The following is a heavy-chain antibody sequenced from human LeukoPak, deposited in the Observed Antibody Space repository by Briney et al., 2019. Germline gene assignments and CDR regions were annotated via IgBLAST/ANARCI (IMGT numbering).Heavy chain of an antibody. D-gene: IGHD3-10*01. V-gene: IGHV2-70*01. CDR1: GFSLSTSGMC. CDR3: ARTDYFGSGSYYHPFDY. CDR2: IDWDDDK. Sequence: ESGPALVKPTQTLALTCTFSGFSLSTSGMCVSWIRQPPGKALEWLALIDWDDDKYYSTSLQTRLTISKDTSKNQVVLTMTNMDPVDTATYYCARTDYFGSGSYYHPFDYWGQGTLVTVSS. J-gene: IGHJ4*02.